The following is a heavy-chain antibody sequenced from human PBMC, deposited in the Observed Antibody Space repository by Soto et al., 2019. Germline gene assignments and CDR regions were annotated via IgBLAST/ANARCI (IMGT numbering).Heavy chain of an antibody. J-gene: IGHJ4*02. D-gene: IGHD6-19*01. Sequence: GGSLRLSCAASGFTFSSYAMSWVRQAPGKGLAWVSAISGSGGSTYYADSVKGRFTISRGNSKNTLYLQMNSLRAEDTGVYYCAKSREGGWLVFDYWGQGTLVTVSS. CDR1: GFTFSSYA. V-gene: IGHV3-23*01. CDR3: AKSREGGWLVFDY. CDR2: ISGSGGST.